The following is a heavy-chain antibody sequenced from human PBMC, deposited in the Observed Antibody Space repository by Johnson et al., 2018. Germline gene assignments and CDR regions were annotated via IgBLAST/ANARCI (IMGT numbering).Heavy chain of an antibody. CDR1: GGTFSSYA. Sequence: QVQLVESGAEVKKPGSSVKVSCKASGGTFSSYAINWVRQAPGQGLEWMGGIIPIFGTANYDQKFQGRVTITADESTSPACMGLSSLRSGDTAVDYCARGEGDIAMVTGDAFDIWGQGTMVTVSS. CDR2: IIPIFGTA. D-gene: IGHD5-18*01. V-gene: IGHV1-69*01. J-gene: IGHJ3*02. CDR3: ARGEGDIAMVTGDAFDI.